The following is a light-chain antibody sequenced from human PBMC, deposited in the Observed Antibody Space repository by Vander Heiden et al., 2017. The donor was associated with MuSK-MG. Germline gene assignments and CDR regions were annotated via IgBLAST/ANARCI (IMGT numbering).Light chain of an antibody. CDR2: DTE. Sequence: QAVVTQEPSLTVSPGWTITLTCGSSTGAVTGGHYPYWFQQKPGQGPTTLIYDTENKYSWTPARFSGSLLGGKAALTLSGAQPEDEAEYYGLRFYSGGGRVFGGGTKLTVL. V-gene: IGLV7-46*01. J-gene: IGLJ3*02. CDR3: LRFYSGGGRV. CDR1: TGAVTGGHY.